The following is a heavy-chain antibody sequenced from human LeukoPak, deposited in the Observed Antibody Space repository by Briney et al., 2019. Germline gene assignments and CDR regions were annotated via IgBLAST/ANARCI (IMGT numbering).Heavy chain of an antibody. CDR1: GCTFSTYA. Sequence: GGALRLSCTASGCTFSTYAMTWVRQAPAKEVEGISSMSSGSSYIYYEDSVRGRFTISRDNTKNSLYLERNNLRGEDTATYYCARDRPTGASRVFVVQWGEGTPVTVSS. V-gene: IGHV3-21*06. CDR2: MSSGSSYI. J-gene: IGHJ4*02. CDR3: ARDRPTGASRVFVVQ. D-gene: IGHD2-21*01.